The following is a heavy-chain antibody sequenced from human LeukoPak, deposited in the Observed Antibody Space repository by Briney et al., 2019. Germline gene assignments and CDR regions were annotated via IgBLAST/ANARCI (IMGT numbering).Heavy chain of an antibody. J-gene: IGHJ3*02. CDR2: IYYSGST. Sequence: SETLSLTCTVSGVSISSYYWSWIRQPPGKGLEWIGYIYYSGSTNYNPSLKSRVTISVDTSKNQFSLKLSSVTAADTAVYYCARVGSRRAYCGGDCYSYAFDIWGQGTMVTVSS. CDR3: ARVGSRRAYCGGDCYSYAFDI. CDR1: GVSISSYY. V-gene: IGHV4-59*01. D-gene: IGHD2-21*01.